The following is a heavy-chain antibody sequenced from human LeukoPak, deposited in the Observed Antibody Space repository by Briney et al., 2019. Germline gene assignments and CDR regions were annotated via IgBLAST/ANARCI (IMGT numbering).Heavy chain of an antibody. CDR3: ARVKAYGGAGDLDY. CDR2: VNPNSGGT. J-gene: IGHJ4*02. CDR1: GYTFTAYY. D-gene: IGHD3-10*01. V-gene: IGHV1-2*02. Sequence: ASVKVSCKASGYTFTAYYIHWVRQAPGQGLEWMGWVNPNSGGTNSAQKFQGRVTMTRDTSISTAYMEVTRLTSDDTAVYFCARVKAYGGAGDLDYWGQGTLVTVSS.